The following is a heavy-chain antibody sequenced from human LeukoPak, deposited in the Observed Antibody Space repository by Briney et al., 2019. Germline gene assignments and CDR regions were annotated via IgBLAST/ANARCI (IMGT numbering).Heavy chain of an antibody. Sequence: GGSLRLSCAASGFTFSSYAMSWVRQAPGKGLEWVSAISGSGGSTYYADSVKGRFTISSDNSKNTLYLQMNSLRAEDTAVYYWGKLNWGSGSCYDYWGQGTLVTVSS. D-gene: IGHD3-10*01. CDR3: GKLNWGSGSCYDY. CDR1: GFTFSSYA. J-gene: IGHJ4*02. V-gene: IGHV3-23*01. CDR2: ISGSGGST.